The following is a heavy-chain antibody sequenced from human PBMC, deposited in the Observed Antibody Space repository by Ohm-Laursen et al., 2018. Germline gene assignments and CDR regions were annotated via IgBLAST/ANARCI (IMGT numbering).Heavy chain of an antibody. V-gene: IGHV3-23*01. J-gene: IGHJ4*02. D-gene: IGHD2-21*02. CDR2: VSGSDGST. CDR3: AKNRLWAVTASFDC. Sequence: GSLRLSCAASGFTFTTYAISWVRQAPGKGLEWVSAVSGSDGSTYYADSVKGRFTISRDNSKSTMYLQMNSLRAEDTAVYYCAKNRLWAVTASFDCWGQGTLVTVSS. CDR1: GFTFTTYA.